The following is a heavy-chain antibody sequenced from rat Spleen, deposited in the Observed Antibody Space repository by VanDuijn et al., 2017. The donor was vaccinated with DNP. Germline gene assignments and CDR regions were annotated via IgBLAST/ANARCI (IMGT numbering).Heavy chain of an antibody. CDR2: IRYDGSST. CDR3: ARHGDYYSNFISFDY. Sequence: EEQLVESGGGSVQPGRSLKVSCAASGFTFNDYNMVWVRQAPKKGLEWVATIRYDGSSTSYRDSVKGRFTISRDNAKSTLYLQMDSLRSEDTATYYCARHGDYYSNFISFDYWGQGVMVTVSS. V-gene: IGHV5-7*01. J-gene: IGHJ2*01. D-gene: IGHD1-2*01. CDR1: GFTFNDYN.